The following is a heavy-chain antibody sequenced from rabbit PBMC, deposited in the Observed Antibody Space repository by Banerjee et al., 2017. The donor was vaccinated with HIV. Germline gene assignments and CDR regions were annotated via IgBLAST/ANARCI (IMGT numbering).Heavy chain of an antibody. CDR2: IDPVFRST. J-gene: IGHJ6*01. Sequence: QEQLVESGGGLVQPEGSLTLTCTASGFDFSSYGVSWVRQAPGKGLEWIGYIDPVFRSTWYASWAKGRFTIAKTSSTTVTLQMTSLTVADTATYFCARGTYAGAAFGYAPDLWGPGTLVTVS. CDR1: GFDFSSYG. D-gene: IGHD4-2*01. V-gene: IGHV1S45*01. CDR3: ARGTYAGAAFGYAPDL.